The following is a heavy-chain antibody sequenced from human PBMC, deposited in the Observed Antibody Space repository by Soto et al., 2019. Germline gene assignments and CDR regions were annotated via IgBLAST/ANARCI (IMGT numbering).Heavy chain of an antibody. CDR1: GFTFSSYW. CDR2: IKQDGSEK. V-gene: IGHV3-7*01. Sequence: EVQLVESGGGLVQPGGFLRLSCAASGFTFSSYWMSWVRQAPGKGLEWVANIKQDGSEKYYVDSVKGRFTISRDNAKNALYLQMNSLRAEDTAVYYCARDVNDYYYGMDFWGQGTTVTVSS. CDR3: ARDVNDYYYGMDF. J-gene: IGHJ6*02.